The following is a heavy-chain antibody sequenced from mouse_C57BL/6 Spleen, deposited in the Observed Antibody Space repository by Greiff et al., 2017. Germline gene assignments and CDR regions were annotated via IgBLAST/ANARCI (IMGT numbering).Heavy chain of an antibody. J-gene: IGHJ2*01. CDR2: IYDGGSYT. CDR3: ARDRGKLGRDYFDY. Sequence: EVKLLQSGGGLVKPGGSLKLSCAASGFTFSSYAMSWVRQTPEKRLEWVATIYDGGSYTYYPDNVKGRFTISRDNAKNNLYLQMSHLKSEDTAMYYCARDRGKLGRDYFDYWGQGTTRTVSS. D-gene: IGHD4-1*01. V-gene: IGHV5-4*01. CDR1: GFTFSSYA.